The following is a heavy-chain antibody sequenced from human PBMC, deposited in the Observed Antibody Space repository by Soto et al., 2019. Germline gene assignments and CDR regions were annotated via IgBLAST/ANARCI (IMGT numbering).Heavy chain of an antibody. Sequence: QVQLVDSGGGVVQPGGSLRLSCAASGFTFSSYGMHWVRQAPGKGLEWVAVIWYDGSNKYYADSVKGRFTISRDNSQNTLYLQMNSLRDEDTAVYYCARDRYRSGWYDFDYWGQGPLVSVSS. V-gene: IGHV3-33*01. CDR2: IWYDGSNK. CDR3: ARDRYRSGWYDFDY. J-gene: IGHJ4*02. CDR1: GFTFSSYG. D-gene: IGHD6-19*01.